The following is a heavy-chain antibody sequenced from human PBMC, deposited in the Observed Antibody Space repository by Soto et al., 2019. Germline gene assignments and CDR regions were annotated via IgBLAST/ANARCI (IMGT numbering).Heavy chain of an antibody. D-gene: IGHD3-10*01. CDR3: ARSGLD. J-gene: IGHJ4*02. Sequence: QVKLVESGGGVVQPGRSLRLSCAASGYTFSSYAMHWVRQAPGKGLEWVAVISYDGSNKYYADSVKGRFTISRDNSKNTLYLQMNSLRAEDTAVYYCARSGLDWGQGTLVTVSS. CDR1: GYTFSSYA. CDR2: ISYDGSNK. V-gene: IGHV3-30-3*01.